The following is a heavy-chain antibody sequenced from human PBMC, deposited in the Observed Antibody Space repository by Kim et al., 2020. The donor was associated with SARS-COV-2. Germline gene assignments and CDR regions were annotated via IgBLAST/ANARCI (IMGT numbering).Heavy chain of an antibody. D-gene: IGHD3-22*01. J-gene: IGHJ3*02. V-gene: IGHV1-8*01. CDR2: MNPNSGNT. CDR3: AAGNYYDSSGYYNDAFDI. Sequence: ASVKVSCKASGYTFTSYDINWVRQATGQGLEWMGWMNPNSGNTGYAQKFQGRVTMTRNTSISTAYMELSSLRSEDTAVYYCAAGNYYDSSGYYNDAFDIWGQGTMVTVSS. CDR1: GYTFTSYD.